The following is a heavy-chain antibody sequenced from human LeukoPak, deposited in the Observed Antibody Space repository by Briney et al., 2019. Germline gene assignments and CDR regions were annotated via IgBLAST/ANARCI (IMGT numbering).Heavy chain of an antibody. D-gene: IGHD2-2*01. Sequence: GGSLRLSCAASGFTFSSYAMSWVRQAPGKGLEWVPAISGSGGSTYYADSVKGRFTISRDNSKNTLYLQMNSLRAEDTAVYYCAKEGYCSSTSCLPPYYYYYYGMDVWGQGTTVTVSS. CDR3: AKEGYCSSTSCLPPYYYYYYGMDV. V-gene: IGHV3-23*01. CDR1: GFTFSSYA. CDR2: ISGSGGST. J-gene: IGHJ6*02.